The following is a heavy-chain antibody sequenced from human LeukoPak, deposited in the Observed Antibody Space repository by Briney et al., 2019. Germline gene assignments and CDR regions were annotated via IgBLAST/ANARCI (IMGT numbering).Heavy chain of an antibody. CDR2: IYTSGST. Sequence: PSETLSLTCTVSGGSISSSSYYWGWIRQPPGKGLEWIGRIYTSGSTNYNPSLKSRVTISLDTSKNQFSLKLSSVTAADTAVYYCARGGWFGESPFDYWGQGTLVTVSS. CDR1: GGSISSSSYY. J-gene: IGHJ4*02. D-gene: IGHD3-10*01. CDR3: ARGGWFGESPFDY. V-gene: IGHV4-39*07.